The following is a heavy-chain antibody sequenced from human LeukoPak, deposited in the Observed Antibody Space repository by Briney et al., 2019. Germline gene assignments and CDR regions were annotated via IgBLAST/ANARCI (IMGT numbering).Heavy chain of an antibody. CDR1: GGSISSYY. Sequence: PSETLSLTCTVSGGSISSYYWSWIRQPPGKGLEWIGYIYYSGSTNYNPSLKSRVTISVDTSKNQFSLKLSSVTAADTAVYYCARNRDYCSSTSCWGAPDYWGQGTLVTVSS. J-gene: IGHJ4*02. CDR3: ARNRDYCSSTSCWGAPDY. D-gene: IGHD2-2*01. CDR2: IYYSGST. V-gene: IGHV4-59*08.